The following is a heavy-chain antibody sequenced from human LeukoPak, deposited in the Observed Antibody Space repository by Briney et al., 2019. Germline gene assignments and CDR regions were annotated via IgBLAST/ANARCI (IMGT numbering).Heavy chain of an antibody. CDR3: ARVMYSSRAVDY. CDR1: GYXXTSYG. Sequence: ASVKVSCKASGYXXTSYGISWVRQAPGQGLEWMGWISAYNGNTNYAQKLQGRVTMTTDTSTSTAYMELRSLRSDDTAVYYCARVMYSSRAVDYWGQGTLVTVSS. V-gene: IGHV1-18*01. J-gene: IGHJ4*02. D-gene: IGHD6-13*01. CDR2: ISAYNGNT.